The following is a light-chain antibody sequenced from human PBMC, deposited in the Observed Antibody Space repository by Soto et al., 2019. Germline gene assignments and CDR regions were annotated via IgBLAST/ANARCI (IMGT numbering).Light chain of an antibody. Sequence: EIVMTQSPATLSVSPGERATLSCRASQSLSNKLAWYQQKPGQAPRLLIYGASTRATGIPARFSGSGSGTEFTLTISSLQSEDFAVYCCQEYNNWHPITFGGGTKV. CDR3: QEYNNWHPIT. CDR2: GAS. V-gene: IGKV3-15*01. CDR1: QSLSNK. J-gene: IGKJ4*01.